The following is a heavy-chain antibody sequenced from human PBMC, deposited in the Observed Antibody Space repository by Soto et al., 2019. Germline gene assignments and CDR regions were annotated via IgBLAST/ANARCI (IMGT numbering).Heavy chain of an antibody. J-gene: IGHJ4*03. CDR2: TYWDDDK. CDR1: GFSLISSGDD. CDR3: AHRAQYSGSYWDGGYFDS. Sequence: ITLRESSPTQVRPTQPLTLTCSLSGFSLISSGDDVCWMRQPPGGPPECILITYWDDDKRSSPSLKTRLSITKDTAKNQVDLTMTNMYAADTGTYYCAHRAQYSGSYWDGGYFDSWGQGTPVTVSS. V-gene: IGHV2-5*02. D-gene: IGHD1-26*01.